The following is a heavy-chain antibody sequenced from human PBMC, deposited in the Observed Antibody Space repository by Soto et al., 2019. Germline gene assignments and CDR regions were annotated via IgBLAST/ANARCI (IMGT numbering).Heavy chain of an antibody. CDR1: GFTFSSTG. J-gene: IGHJ4*02. CDR3: AKDYALGDWAIDY. Sequence: QVQLVESGGGVVQPGRSLRLSCAASGFTFSSTGMHRVRQAPGKGLEWVAVISNDGSRKYYADSVKGRFTISRDNSKNTLYLQMNSLVAEDTAVYSCAKDYALGDWAIDYWGQGTLVTVSS. D-gene: IGHD2-21*02. V-gene: IGHV3-30*18. CDR2: ISNDGSRK.